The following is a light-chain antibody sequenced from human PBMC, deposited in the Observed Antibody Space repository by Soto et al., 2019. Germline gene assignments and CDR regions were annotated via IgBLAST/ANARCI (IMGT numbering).Light chain of an antibody. V-gene: IGKV3-20*01. Sequence: EILMTQSPATLSVSPGERATLSCRASQSVSSNLAWYQQKPGQAPRLLIYGASTRATGIPDRFTGSGSGTDFTLTINRVEPEDFAVYFCQQYAGSPRTFGQGTKVDIK. CDR2: GAS. CDR1: QSVSSN. CDR3: QQYAGSPRT. J-gene: IGKJ1*01.